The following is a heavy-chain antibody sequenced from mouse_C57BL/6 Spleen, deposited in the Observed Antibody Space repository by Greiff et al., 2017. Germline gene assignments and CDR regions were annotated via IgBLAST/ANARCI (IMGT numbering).Heavy chain of an antibody. Sequence: EVQLVESGGGLVQPKGSLKLSCAASGFSFNTYAMNWVRQAPGKGLEWVARIRSKSNNYATYYADSVKDRFTISRDDSESMLYLQMNNLKTEDTAMYYCVRLGNPFTAMDYWGQGTSVTVSS. CDR2: IRSKSNNYAT. CDR3: VRLGNPFTAMDY. CDR1: GFSFNTYA. V-gene: IGHV10-1*01. D-gene: IGHD2-1*01. J-gene: IGHJ4*01.